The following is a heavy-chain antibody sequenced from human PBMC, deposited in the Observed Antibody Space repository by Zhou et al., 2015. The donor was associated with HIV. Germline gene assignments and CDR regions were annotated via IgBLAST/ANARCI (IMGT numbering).Heavy chain of an antibody. CDR1: GGTFSSYA. CDR2: IIPIFGTA. CDR3: ARDGMYSSSSDYYYGMDV. V-gene: IGHV1-69*06. Sequence: QVQLVQSGAEVKKPGSSVKVSCKASGGTFSSYAISWVRQAPGQGLEWMGGIIPIFGTANYAQKFQGRVTITADKSTSTAYMELSSLRSEDTAVYYCARDGMYSSSSDYYYGMDVWGQGTTVTVSS. D-gene: IGHD6-6*01. J-gene: IGHJ6*02.